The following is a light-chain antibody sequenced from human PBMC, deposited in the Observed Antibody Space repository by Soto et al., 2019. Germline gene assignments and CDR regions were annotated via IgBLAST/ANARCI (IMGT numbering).Light chain of an antibody. J-gene: IGKJ2*01. Sequence: DLQMTLSPSTLSASVGDRVTITCRASQSISNWLAWYQQKPGKVPKLLIYKASTVESGVPSRFSGSESGTEFTLTISSLQPDDFATYYCQQYYSYPYTLGQGTKLEIK. CDR1: QSISNW. V-gene: IGKV1-5*03. CDR3: QQYYSYPYT. CDR2: KAS.